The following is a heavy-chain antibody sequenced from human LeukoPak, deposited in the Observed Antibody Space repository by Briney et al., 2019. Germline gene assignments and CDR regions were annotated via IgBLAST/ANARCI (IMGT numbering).Heavy chain of an antibody. J-gene: IGHJ1*01. D-gene: IGHD3-22*01. CDR3: ARVGYYDSSGYYFQH. CDR1: GYTFTGYY. V-gene: IGHV1-2*02. Sequence: ASVTVSCKASGYTFTGYYMHWVRQAPGQRLEWMGWINPNSGGTNYAQKFQGRVTMTRDTSISTAYMELSRLRSDDTAVYYCARVGYYDSSGYYFQHWGQGTLVTVSS. CDR2: INPNSGGT.